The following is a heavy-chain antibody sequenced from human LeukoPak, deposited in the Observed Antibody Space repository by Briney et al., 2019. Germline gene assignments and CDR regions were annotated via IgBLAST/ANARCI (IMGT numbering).Heavy chain of an antibody. CDR1: GGSISSGGYY. CDR2: IYYSGST. V-gene: IGHV4-31*03. J-gene: IGHJ4*02. D-gene: IGHD5-24*01. Sequence: PSQTLSLTCTVSGGSISSGGYYWSWIRQHPGKGLEWIGYIYYSGSTYYNPSLKSRVTISVDTSKNQFSLKLSSVTAADTAVYYCARADVEMATIAPSNFDYWDQGTLVTVSS. CDR3: ARADVEMATIAPSNFDY.